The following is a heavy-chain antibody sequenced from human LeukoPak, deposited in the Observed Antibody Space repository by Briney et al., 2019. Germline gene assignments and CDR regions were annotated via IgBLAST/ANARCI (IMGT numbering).Heavy chain of an antibody. D-gene: IGHD3/OR15-3a*01. Sequence: PSETLSLTCIVSGGSINSHYWSWIRQPPGKGLEWIGDIHYTGTTKYNPSVKSRVTISIDTSKNQFSLKLSSVTAADTAVYYCARHWTNYYYGMDVWGQGTTVTVSS. CDR3: ARHWTNYYYGMDV. CDR1: GGSINSHY. J-gene: IGHJ6*02. V-gene: IGHV4-59*08. CDR2: IHYTGTT.